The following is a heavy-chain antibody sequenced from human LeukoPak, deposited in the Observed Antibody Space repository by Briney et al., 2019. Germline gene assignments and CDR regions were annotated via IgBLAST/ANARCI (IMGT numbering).Heavy chain of an antibody. V-gene: IGHV3-21*01. J-gene: IGHJ6*03. Sequence: GGSLRLSCVASGFTFNSYNMTWVRQAPGKGLEWVSSISGSSSYKYSADSLSGRFTISRDNARNSLYLQMNSLRVEDTAVYYCARFSDDYYYYYMDVWGKGTTVTVSS. CDR2: ISGSSSYK. CDR3: ARFSDDYYYYYMDV. CDR1: GFTFNSYN.